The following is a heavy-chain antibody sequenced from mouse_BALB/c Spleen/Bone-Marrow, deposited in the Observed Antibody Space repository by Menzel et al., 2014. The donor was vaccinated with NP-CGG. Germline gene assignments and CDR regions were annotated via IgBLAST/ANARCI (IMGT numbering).Heavy chain of an antibody. CDR2: ILPGSDST. D-gene: IGHD1-1*01. CDR1: GYTFSNYW. CDR3: ARILADSYAMDY. Sequence: QVQLQQSGAELMKPGASVKISCKATGYTFSNYWIEWVKQRPGHGLEWIGEILPGSDSTNCIEKFKGKATFTADTSSNTAYIQLCSLTSEDSAVYYCARILADSYAMDYWGQGTSVTVSS. J-gene: IGHJ4*01. V-gene: IGHV1-9*01.